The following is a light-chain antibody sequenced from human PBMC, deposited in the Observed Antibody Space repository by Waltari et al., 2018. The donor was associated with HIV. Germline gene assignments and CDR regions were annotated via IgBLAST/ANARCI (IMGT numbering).Light chain of an antibody. CDR1: SSDVGNYNE. CDR2: DVS. CDR3: SSFTTSITVV. J-gene: IGLJ2*01. Sequence: QSALPQPPSVSGSLGQSVTISCPGTSSDVGNYNEVSWYQQSPGTAPKLMIYDVSNRPSGVPDRFSGSKSGNTASLTISGLQAEDEADYYCSSFTTSITVVFGGGTKLTVL. V-gene: IGLV2-18*02.